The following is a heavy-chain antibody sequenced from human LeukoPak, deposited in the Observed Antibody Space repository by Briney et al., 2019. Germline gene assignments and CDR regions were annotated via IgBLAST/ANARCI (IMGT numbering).Heavy chain of an antibody. CDR3: AKDAIAVAGAFDY. CDR1: GINFSNYW. Sequence: GSLRLSCTASGINFSNYWMSWVRQAPGKGLEWVANIKLDGTTKDYVDSVKGRFTIFRDNAKNSLYLQMNSLRAEDTAVYYCAKDAIAVAGAFDYWGQGTLVTVSS. CDR2: IKLDGTTK. V-gene: IGHV3-7*01. J-gene: IGHJ4*02. D-gene: IGHD6-19*01.